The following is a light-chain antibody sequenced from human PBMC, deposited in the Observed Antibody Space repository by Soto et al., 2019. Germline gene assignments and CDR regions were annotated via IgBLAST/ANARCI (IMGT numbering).Light chain of an antibody. CDR2: GSS. V-gene: IGKV3-20*01. J-gene: IGKJ2*01. CDR3: QQYGSSPPYT. CDR1: QSVSNNY. Sequence: EVVLTQSPGTLSLSPGERATLSCRASQSVSNNYFAWYQQKPGQAPRLLIFGSSDRTTGIPDRFSGSGSGKDFTLTISRLKPEDFAVYYCQQYGSSPPYTFGQGTKLEIK.